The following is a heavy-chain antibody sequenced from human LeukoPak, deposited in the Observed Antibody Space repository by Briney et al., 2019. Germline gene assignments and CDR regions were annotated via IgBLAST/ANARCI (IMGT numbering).Heavy chain of an antibody. Sequence: GSLRLSCAASGFTVSSNYMSWVRQAPGKGLEWVSVIYSGGSTYYADSVKGRFTISRDNSKNTLYLQMNSLRAEDTAVYYCAKDLSWASYYFDYWGQGTLVTVSS. CDR1: GFTVSSNY. D-gene: IGHD7-27*01. CDR3: AKDLSWASYYFDY. J-gene: IGHJ4*02. CDR2: IYSGGST. V-gene: IGHV3-53*01.